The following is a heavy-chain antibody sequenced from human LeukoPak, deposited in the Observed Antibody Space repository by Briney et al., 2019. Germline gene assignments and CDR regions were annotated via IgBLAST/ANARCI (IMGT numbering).Heavy chain of an antibody. V-gene: IGHV1-46*01. J-gene: IGHJ4*02. CDR3: ARESLDCGGDCYLDY. CDR1: GYTFTSYY. Sequence: ASVKVSCKASGYTFTSYYMHWVRQAPGQGLEWMGIINPSGGSTSYAQKFQGRVTMTRDTSTSTVYMELSSLRSEDTAVYYCARESLDCGGDCYLDYWGQGTQVTVSS. D-gene: IGHD2-21*02. CDR2: INPSGGST.